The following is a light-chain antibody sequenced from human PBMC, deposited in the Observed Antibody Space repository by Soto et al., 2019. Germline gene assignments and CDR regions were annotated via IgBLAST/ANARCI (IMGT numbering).Light chain of an antibody. CDR1: SSDVGGYNY. Sequence: QSALTQPASVSGSPGQSITISCTGTSSDVGGYNYVSLYQQHPGKAPKLIIYEVSNRPSGVSNRFSGSKSGNTASLTISGLQAEDEADYYCSSYTRSSTRVFGGGTKLTVL. J-gene: IGLJ2*01. V-gene: IGLV2-14*01. CDR2: EVS. CDR3: SSYTRSSTRV.